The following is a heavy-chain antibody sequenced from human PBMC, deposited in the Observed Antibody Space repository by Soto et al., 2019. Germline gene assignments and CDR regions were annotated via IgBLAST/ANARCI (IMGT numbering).Heavy chain of an antibody. CDR1: GGTFSSYA. V-gene: IGHV1-69*06. Sequence: SVKVSCKASGGTFSSYAISWVRQAPGQGVEWMGGIIPIFGTANYAQKFQGRVTITADKSTSTAYMELSSLRSEDTAGYDCAGLGEMATINSGNWFDPCGQGTLVTVSS. D-gene: IGHD5-12*01. CDR3: AGLGEMATINSGNWFDP. CDR2: IIPIFGTA. J-gene: IGHJ5*02.